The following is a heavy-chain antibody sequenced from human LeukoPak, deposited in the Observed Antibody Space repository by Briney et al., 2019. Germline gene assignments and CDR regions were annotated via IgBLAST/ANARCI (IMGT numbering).Heavy chain of an antibody. CDR2: IYYSGNA. D-gene: IGHD4-17*01. Sequence: SETLSLTCTVSGGSINSFFWSWIRQPPGKGLEWIGYIYYSGNANYNPSLKSRVTMPVDTSKNQLSLKLTSVTAADTAVYYCARDSSTVTYWYSDLWGRGTLVTVSS. J-gene: IGHJ2*01. CDR3: ARDSSTVTYWYSDL. V-gene: IGHV4-59*01. CDR1: GGSINSFF.